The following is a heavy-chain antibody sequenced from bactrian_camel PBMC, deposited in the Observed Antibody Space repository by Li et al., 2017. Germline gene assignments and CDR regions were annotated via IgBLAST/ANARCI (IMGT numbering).Heavy chain of an antibody. CDR1: GFDFSEYY. Sequence: VQLVESGGGLVQPGGSLRLSCVASGFDFSEYYMSWVRQAPGKDLEWLASIYADGSRTDYRSSVKGRFTISRDNAKNTVDLQMNSLEPEDTARYYCAKGVFAHADGTGHRIRGQGTQVTVS. J-gene: IGHJ4*01. D-gene: IGHD3*01. CDR2: IYADGSRT. V-gene: IGHV3S5*01.